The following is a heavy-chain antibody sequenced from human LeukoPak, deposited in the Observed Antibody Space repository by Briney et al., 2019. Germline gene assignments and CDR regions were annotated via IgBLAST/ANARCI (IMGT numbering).Heavy chain of an antibody. D-gene: IGHD5-12*01. CDR1: RFTVRSNY. CDR2: IYSGGST. CDR3: ARVGPKGVAQDV. J-gene: IGHJ6*02. V-gene: IGHV3-53*01. Sequence: PGGSLRLSCSASRFTVRSNYMSWVRQAPGKGLEWVSLIYSGGSTYYADSVKGRFTISRDNSKNTLYLQMNSLRAEDTAVYYCARVGPKGVAQDVWGQGTTVTVSS.